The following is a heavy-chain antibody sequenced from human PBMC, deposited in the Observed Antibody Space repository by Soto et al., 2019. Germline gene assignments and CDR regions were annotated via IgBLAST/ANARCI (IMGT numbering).Heavy chain of an antibody. CDR1: GFTFSSYS. V-gene: IGHV3-21*01. CDR3: ARVSYSSSWYWWFDP. J-gene: IGHJ5*02. Sequence: EVQLVESGGGLVKPGGSLRLSCAASGFTFSSYSMNWVRQAPGKGLEWVSSISSSSSYIYYADSVKGRFTISRDNAKNSLYLQMTSLRAEDTAVYYCARVSYSSSWYWWFDPWGQGTLVTVSS. D-gene: IGHD6-13*01. CDR2: ISSSSSYI.